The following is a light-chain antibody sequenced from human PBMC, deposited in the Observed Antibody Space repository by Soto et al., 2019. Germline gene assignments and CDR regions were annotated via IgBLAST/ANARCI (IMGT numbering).Light chain of an antibody. CDR2: GAS. CDR1: QSISDT. CDR3: QQYNNWPWT. V-gene: IGKV3-15*01. Sequence: IVMTQSPATLSVSQGGRATLSCRASQSISDTLAWYQQKPGQAPRLLIHGASTRATGFPARFSGSGSGTDFTLTISSLQSEDFAVYYCQQYNNWPWTFGQGTKVDIK. J-gene: IGKJ1*01.